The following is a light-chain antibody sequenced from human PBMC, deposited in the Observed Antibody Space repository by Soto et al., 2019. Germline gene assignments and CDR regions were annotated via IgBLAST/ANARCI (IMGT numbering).Light chain of an antibody. J-gene: IGKJ4*01. CDR2: DAS. CDR1: QSVSSY. Sequence: EIVLTQSPATLSLSPGERATLSCRASQSVSSYLAWYQQKPGQAPRLLIYDASNRATGIPARFSGSGSGTYFTLTISSLEPEDFAVYYCQQRTNWPSLTFGGGTTVEIK. V-gene: IGKV3-11*01. CDR3: QQRTNWPSLT.